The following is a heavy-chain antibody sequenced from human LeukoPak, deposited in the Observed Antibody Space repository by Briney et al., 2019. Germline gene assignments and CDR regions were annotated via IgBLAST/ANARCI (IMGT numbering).Heavy chain of an antibody. CDR2: INHSGST. Sequence: SETLSLTCAVYGGSFSGYYWSWIRQPPGKGLGWIGEINHSGSTNYNPSLKSRVTISVDTSKNQFSLKLSSVTAADTAVYYCARLPRGYSGFLDYWGQGTLVTVSS. CDR1: GGSFSGYY. CDR3: ARLPRGYSGFLDY. J-gene: IGHJ4*02. D-gene: IGHD5-12*01. V-gene: IGHV4-34*01.